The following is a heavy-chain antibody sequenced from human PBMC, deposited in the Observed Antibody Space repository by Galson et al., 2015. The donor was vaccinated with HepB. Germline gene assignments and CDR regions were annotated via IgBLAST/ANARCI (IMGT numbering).Heavy chain of an antibody. Sequence: SLRLSCAASGFTFSSYSMNWVRQAPGKGLEWVSSISSSSSYIYYADSVKGRFTISRDNAKNSLYLQMNSLRAEDTAVYYCARDDPRNYDSSGYYYPLDYWGQGTLVTVSS. J-gene: IGHJ4*02. V-gene: IGHV3-21*01. CDR3: ARDDPRNYDSSGYYYPLDY. CDR1: GFTFSSYS. CDR2: ISSSSSYI. D-gene: IGHD3-22*01.